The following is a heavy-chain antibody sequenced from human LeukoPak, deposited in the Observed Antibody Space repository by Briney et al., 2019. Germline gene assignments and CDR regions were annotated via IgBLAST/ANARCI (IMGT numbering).Heavy chain of an antibody. CDR2: INPSGGST. Sequence: ASVKVSCKASGYTFTSYYMHWVRQAPGQGLEWMGIINPSGGSTSYAQKFQGRVTMTRDTSTSTVYMELSSLRSEDTAVYYCARVSSSWYGPYYFDYWGQGTLVTVSS. J-gene: IGHJ4*02. CDR3: ARVSSSWYGPYYFDY. CDR1: GYTFTSYY. D-gene: IGHD6-13*01. V-gene: IGHV1-46*01.